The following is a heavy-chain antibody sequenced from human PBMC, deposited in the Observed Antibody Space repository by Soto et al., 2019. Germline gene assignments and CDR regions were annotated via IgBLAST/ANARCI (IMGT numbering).Heavy chain of an antibody. J-gene: IGHJ5*02. V-gene: IGHV4-59*01. CDR2: IYYSGST. CDR1: GGSISSYY. Sequence: SETLSLTCTVSGGSISSYYWSWIRQPPGKGLEWIGYIYYSGSTNYNPSLKSRVTISVDTSKNQFSLKLSSVTAADTAVYYCARGYIAAAGKWFDPWGQGTLVTVS. CDR3: ARGYIAAAGKWFDP. D-gene: IGHD6-13*01.